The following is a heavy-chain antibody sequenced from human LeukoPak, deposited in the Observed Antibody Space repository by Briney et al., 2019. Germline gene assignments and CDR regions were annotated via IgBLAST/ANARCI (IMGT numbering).Heavy chain of an antibody. CDR3: ARDYSNGWYGDFDY. J-gene: IGHJ4*02. CDR1: GYTFTSYG. Sequence: ASVKVSCKASGYTFTSYGISWLRQAPGQGLEWMGWISAYNGHTNYAQKLQGRVTMTTDTSTSTAYMELRSLRSDDTAIYYCARDYSNGWYGDFDYWGQGTLVTVSS. CDR2: ISAYNGHT. V-gene: IGHV1-18*01. D-gene: IGHD6-19*01.